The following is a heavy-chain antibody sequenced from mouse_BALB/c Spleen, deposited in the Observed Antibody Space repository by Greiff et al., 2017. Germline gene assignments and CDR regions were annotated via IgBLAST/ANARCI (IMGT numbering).Heavy chain of an antibody. D-gene: IGHD2-12*01. J-gene: IGHJ1*01. CDR3: ARGGYNYDGYFDV. V-gene: IGHV1-67*01. CDR2: ISTYYGNT. Sequence: QVQLQQSGPELVRPGVSVKISCKGSGYTFTDYAMHWVKQSHAQSLEWIGVISTYYGNTNYNQKFKGKATLTVDKSSSTAYMELARLTSEDSAIYYCARGGYNYDGYFDVWGAGTTVTVSS. CDR1: GYTFTDYA.